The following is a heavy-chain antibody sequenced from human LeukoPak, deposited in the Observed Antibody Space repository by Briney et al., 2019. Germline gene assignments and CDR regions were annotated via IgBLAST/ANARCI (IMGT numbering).Heavy chain of an antibody. D-gene: IGHD2-2*01. CDR1: GFTFSSHG. J-gene: IGHJ4*02. V-gene: IGHV3-23*01. CDR3: ARESERGYCSSTSCYSDY. Sequence: GGSLRLSCAASGFTFSSHGMNWVRQAPGKGLEWVSGISGSGGNTYYADSVKGRFTISRDNSKNTLYLQMNSLRAEDTAVYYCARESERGYCSSTSCYSDYWGQGTLVTVSS. CDR2: ISGSGGNT.